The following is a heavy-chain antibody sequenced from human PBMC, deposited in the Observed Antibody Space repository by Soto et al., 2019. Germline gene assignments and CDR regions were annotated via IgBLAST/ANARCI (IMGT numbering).Heavy chain of an antibody. Sequence: GGYLRLSCAVSGFTFSNYVMSWVRQAPGKGLEWVSAITGSGGDTYYADSVKGRFTISRDNSKNTLHLQMNSLRAEDTAIYYCAKGSASSRPYFFDCWGQGTLVTVSS. CDR1: GFTFSNYV. CDR2: ITGSGGDT. CDR3: AKGSASSRPYFFDC. J-gene: IGHJ4*02. D-gene: IGHD6-6*01. V-gene: IGHV3-23*01.